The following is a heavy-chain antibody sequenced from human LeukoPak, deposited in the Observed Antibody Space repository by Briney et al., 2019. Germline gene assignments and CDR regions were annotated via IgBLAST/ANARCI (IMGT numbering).Heavy chain of an antibody. CDR2: IWYDGSNK. CDR3: ARENYYDSSGPWFDP. CDR1: GFTFSSYA. D-gene: IGHD3-22*01. J-gene: IGHJ5*02. V-gene: IGHV3-33*08. Sequence: GGSLRLSCAASGFTFSSYAMSWVRQAPGKGLEWVAVIWYDGSNKYYADSVKGRFTISRDNSKNTLYLQMNSLRAEDTAVYYCARENYYDSSGPWFDPWGQGTLVTVSS.